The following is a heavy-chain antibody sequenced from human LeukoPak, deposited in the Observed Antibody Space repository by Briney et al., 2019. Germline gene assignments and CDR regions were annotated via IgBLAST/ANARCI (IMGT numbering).Heavy chain of an antibody. CDR2: IYDSGNT. Sequence: SETLSLTCTVSGGSIRSYSWSWIRQPPGKGLEWIGYIYDSGNTNYNPSLTSRVTMSVDTSRDQFSLKVSSVTAADTAVYYCARLRYSTSYYYHGMDVWGQGTTVTVSS. CDR1: GGSIRSYS. CDR3: ARLRYSTSYYYHGMDV. V-gene: IGHV4-59*01. D-gene: IGHD3-9*01. J-gene: IGHJ6*02.